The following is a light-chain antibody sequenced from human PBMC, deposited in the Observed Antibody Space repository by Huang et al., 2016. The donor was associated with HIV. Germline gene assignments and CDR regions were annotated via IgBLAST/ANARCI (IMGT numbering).Light chain of an antibody. CDR2: GAS. CDR1: QSVNSD. CDR3: QQYNDWPPLT. J-gene: IGKJ4*01. V-gene: IGKV3-15*01. Sequence: EIEMTQSPAILSVSPVERATLSCRASQSVNSDLAWYLQKPGQAPRLLIYGASTRAIGIPAKFNGTGSGTEFSLSISNLQSDDFGVYYCQQYNDWPPLTFGGGTKVEI.